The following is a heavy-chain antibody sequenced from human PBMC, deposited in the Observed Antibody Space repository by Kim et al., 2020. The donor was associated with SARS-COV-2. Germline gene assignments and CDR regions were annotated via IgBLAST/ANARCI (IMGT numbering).Heavy chain of an antibody. Sequence: GTSDYAATVKGGFSISGDDSKSTLYLQMNSLKLEDTAVYYCVTELSGAFHIWGQGTLVTVSS. V-gene: IGHV3-15*01. CDR2: GTS. CDR3: VTELSGAFHI. J-gene: IGHJ3*02. D-gene: IGHD3-3*01.